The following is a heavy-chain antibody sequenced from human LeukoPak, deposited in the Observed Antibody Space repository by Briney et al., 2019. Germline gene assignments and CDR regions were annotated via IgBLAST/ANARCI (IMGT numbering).Heavy chain of an antibody. CDR2: INHSGST. V-gene: IGHV4-34*01. Sequence: SETLSLTCAVYGGSFSGYYWSWIRQPPGKGLEWIGEINHSGSTNYNPSLKSRVTISVDTPKNQFSLKLSSVTAADTAVYYCARDLGRLRSSLDCWGQGTLVTVSS. D-gene: IGHD1-1*01. CDR3: ARDLGRLRSSLDC. J-gene: IGHJ4*02. CDR1: GGSFSGYY.